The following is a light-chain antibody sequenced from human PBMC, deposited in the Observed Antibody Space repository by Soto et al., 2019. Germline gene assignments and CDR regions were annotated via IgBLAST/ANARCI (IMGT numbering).Light chain of an antibody. CDR3: QQYGSSPWT. V-gene: IGKV3-20*01. CDR1: QSVSSNY. CDR2: GAS. J-gene: IGKJ1*01. Sequence: EIVLTQSPGTLSLSPGERATLSCRASQSVSSNYLAWYQQKPGQAPRPLIYGASSRATGIPDRFSGSGAGKDFTLTISRPEPEDFAVYYCQQYGSSPWTFGQGTKVDIK.